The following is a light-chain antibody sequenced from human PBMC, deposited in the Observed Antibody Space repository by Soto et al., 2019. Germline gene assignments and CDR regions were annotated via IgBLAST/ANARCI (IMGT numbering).Light chain of an antibody. Sequence: EIVMTQSPGTLSVSPGERATLSCRVSQSVGSNLAWYQQKPGQAPRLLIYGASTRATGIPVRFTGSGSGTEFTLTISRLQSEDFALYYCQHYSNWPPWTFGRGTKVDMK. J-gene: IGKJ1*01. CDR2: GAS. V-gene: IGKV3-15*01. CDR3: QHYSNWPPWT. CDR1: QSVGSN.